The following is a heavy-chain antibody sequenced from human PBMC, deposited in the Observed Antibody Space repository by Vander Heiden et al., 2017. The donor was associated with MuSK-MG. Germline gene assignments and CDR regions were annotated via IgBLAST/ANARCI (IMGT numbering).Heavy chain of an antibody. CDR2: IYHSGST. CDR3: ARQKKVKPLDCSSTSCYANPPMDV. J-gene: IGHJ6*03. V-gene: IGHV4-4*02. D-gene: IGHD2-2*01. CDR1: GGSISDGNW. Sequence: QVQLQESGPGLVKPAGALSLTCAVAGGSISDGNWWSWVRQPPGKGLEWIGEIYHSGSTNYNPSLKSRVNISVDKSKNQFSLKLSYVTAADTAVYYCARQKKVKPLDCSSTSCYANPPMDVWGKGTTVTVSS.